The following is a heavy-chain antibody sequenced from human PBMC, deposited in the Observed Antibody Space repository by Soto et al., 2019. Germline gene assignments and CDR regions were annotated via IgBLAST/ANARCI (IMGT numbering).Heavy chain of an antibody. CDR3: ASLNGTAV. V-gene: IGHV1-69*02. Sequence: QVQLVQSGAEVKKPGSSVKVSCKPSGGTFSSITITWVRQAPGQGLEWMGRVTPILGITTYAQKFQGRVTITADKSTSTAYMELSSLRSEDTAVYYCASLNGTAVWGPGTTVTVSS. CDR2: VTPILGIT. CDR1: GGTFSSIT. J-gene: IGHJ6*02.